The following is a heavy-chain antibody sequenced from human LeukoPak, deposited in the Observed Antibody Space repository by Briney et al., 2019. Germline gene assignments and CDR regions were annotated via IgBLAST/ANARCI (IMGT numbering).Heavy chain of an antibody. V-gene: IGHV4-4*02. Sequence: GSLRLSCAASGFTVSSNYMSWVRQPPGKGLEWIGEIYHSGSTNYNPSLKSRVTISVDKSKNQFSLKLSSVTAADTAVYYCARDKREPRYAFDIWGQGTMVTVSS. CDR1: GFTVSSNY. D-gene: IGHD1-26*01. CDR2: IYHSGST. J-gene: IGHJ3*02. CDR3: ARDKREPRYAFDI.